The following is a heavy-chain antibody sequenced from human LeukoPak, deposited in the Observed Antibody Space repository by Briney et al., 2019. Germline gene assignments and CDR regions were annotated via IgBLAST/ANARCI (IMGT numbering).Heavy chain of an antibody. D-gene: IGHD3-3*01. Sequence: SETPSLTCSVSGGSISGRRYYWGWIRQPPGRGLEWIGSIYYSGSTYYNPSLKSRVTISVDTSKNQFSLKLSSVTAADTAVYYCARHPWEHSDTGDFGIHYFDYWGQGTLITVSS. CDR3: ARHPWEHSDTGDFGIHYFDY. J-gene: IGHJ4*02. CDR2: IYYSGST. V-gene: IGHV4-39*01. CDR1: GGSISGRRYY.